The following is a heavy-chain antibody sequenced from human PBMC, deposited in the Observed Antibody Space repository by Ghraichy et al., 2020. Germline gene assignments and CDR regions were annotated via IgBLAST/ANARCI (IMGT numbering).Heavy chain of an antibody. Sequence: LSLTCAASGFTFSSYWMHWVRQAPGKGLVWVSRINSDGSSTSYADSVKGRFTISRDNAKNTLYLQMNSLRAEDTAVYYCARAGGYSYGYYYYWGQGTLVTVSS. D-gene: IGHD5-18*01. V-gene: IGHV3-74*01. CDR3: ARAGGYSYGYYYY. CDR1: GFTFSSYW. J-gene: IGHJ4*02. CDR2: INSDGSST.